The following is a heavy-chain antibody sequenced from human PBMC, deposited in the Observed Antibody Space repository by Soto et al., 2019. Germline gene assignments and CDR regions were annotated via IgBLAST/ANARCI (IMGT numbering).Heavy chain of an antibody. Sequence: QVQLQESGPGLVKPSQTLSLTCTVSGGSITSGAHYWSWLRQHPGQGLEWIGYIYYSGDTQYNPSLKSRVAISLESSKNQFSLKLKSVTGADTAIYYCARVESASGVDLWGQGTLVTVSS. CDR3: ARVESASGVDL. CDR2: IYYSGDT. CDR1: GGSITSGAHY. V-gene: IGHV4-31*03. J-gene: IGHJ5*02. D-gene: IGHD6-25*01.